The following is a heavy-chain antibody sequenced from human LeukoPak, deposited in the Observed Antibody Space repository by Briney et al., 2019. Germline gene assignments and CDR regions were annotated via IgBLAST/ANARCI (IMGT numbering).Heavy chain of an antibody. D-gene: IGHD3-10*01. J-gene: IGHJ6*02. CDR3: ARRLWFGELLLTLRYYYGMDV. CDR1: GGSISSSSYY. CDR2: INHSGST. Sequence: PSETLSLTCTVSGGSISSSSYYWSWIRQPPGKGLEWIGEINHSGSTNYNPSLKSRVTISVDTSKNQFSLKLSSVTAADTAVYYCARRLWFGELLLTLRYYYGMDVWGQGTTVTVSS. V-gene: IGHV4-39*07.